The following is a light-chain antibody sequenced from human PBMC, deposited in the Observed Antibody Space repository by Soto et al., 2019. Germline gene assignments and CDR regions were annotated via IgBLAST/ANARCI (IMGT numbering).Light chain of an antibody. J-gene: IGKJ1*01. CDR3: QQYEDLPLT. CDR2: DAS. CDR1: QDINNF. Sequence: DIQPTQSPSSLSASVGDSVTISCQASQDINNFLNWYLQKPGKPPQLXIYDASTLESGVPSRFSGTGSGADFSFTINNLKPEDTATYYCQQYEDLPLTFGQGTKVDIK. V-gene: IGKV1-33*01.